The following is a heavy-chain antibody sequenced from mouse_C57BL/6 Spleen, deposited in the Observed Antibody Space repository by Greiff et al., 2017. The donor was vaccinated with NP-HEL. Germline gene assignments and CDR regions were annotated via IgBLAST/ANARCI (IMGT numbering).Heavy chain of an antibody. CDR1: GYSITSGYY. CDR2: ISYDGSN. D-gene: IGHD1-1*01. J-gene: IGHJ1*03. CDR3: ARLSYYYGSSYHWYFDV. V-gene: IGHV3-6*01. Sequence: DVKLQESGPGLVKPSQSLSLTCSVTGYSITSGYYWNWIRQFPGNKLEWMGYISYDGSNNYNPSLKNRISITRDTSKNQFFLKLNSVTTEDTATYYCARLSYYYGSSYHWYFDVWGTGTTVTVSS.